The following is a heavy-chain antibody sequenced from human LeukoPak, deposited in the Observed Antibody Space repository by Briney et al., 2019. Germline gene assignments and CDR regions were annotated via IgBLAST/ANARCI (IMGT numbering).Heavy chain of an antibody. D-gene: IGHD6-13*01. Sequence: ASVKVSCKASGYTFTSYYMHWVRQAPGQGLEWMGIINPSGGSTSYAQKFQGRVTMTRDTSTSTVYMELSSLRSEDTAVYYCARSVPQDGSSFVFDYWGQGTLVTVSS. V-gene: IGHV1-46*01. CDR3: ARSVPQDGSSFVFDY. CDR2: INPSGGST. J-gene: IGHJ4*02. CDR1: GYTFTSYY.